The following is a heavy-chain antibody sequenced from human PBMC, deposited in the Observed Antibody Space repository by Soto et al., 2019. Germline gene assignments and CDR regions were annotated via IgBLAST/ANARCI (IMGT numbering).Heavy chain of an antibody. CDR1: GGSISTCGYS. CDR3: ARDHPHSYGVYYFDY. Sequence: PSETLSLTFAVSGGSISTCGYSWSWIRQPPGKGLEWIGYIYHSGSTYYNPSLKSRVTISIDTSKNQVSLNVNSVTAADTAVYYCARDHPHSYGVYYFDYWGQGT. D-gene: IGHD5-18*01. CDR2: IYHSGST. J-gene: IGHJ4*02. V-gene: IGHV4-30-2*01.